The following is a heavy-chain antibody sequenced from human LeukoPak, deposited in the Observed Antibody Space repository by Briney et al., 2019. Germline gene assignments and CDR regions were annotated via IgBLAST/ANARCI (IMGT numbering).Heavy chain of an antibody. CDR1: GGSISSSRYY. D-gene: IGHD3-22*01. V-gene: IGHV4-39*01. Sequence: KSSETLSLTCTVSGGSISSSRYYWGWIRQPPGKGLEWLGSIYYSGSTYYNPSLKSRVTISVDTSKNQFSLKLSSVTAADTAVYYCAGVPYYYGSSGYGGIWGQRTMVTVSS. CDR2: IYYSGST. J-gene: IGHJ3*02. CDR3: AGVPYYYGSSGYGGI.